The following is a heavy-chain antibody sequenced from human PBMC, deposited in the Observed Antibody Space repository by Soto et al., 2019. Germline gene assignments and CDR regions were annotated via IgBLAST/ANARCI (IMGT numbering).Heavy chain of an antibody. CDR1: GFTFDDYA. J-gene: IGHJ4*02. Sequence: GGSLRLSXAASGFTFDDYAMHWVRQAPGKGPEWVSGISWNSGSIGYADSVKGRFTISRDNAKNSLYLQMNSLRAEDTALYYCAKDLHDILTGFDYWGQGTLVTVSS. V-gene: IGHV3-9*01. D-gene: IGHD3-9*01. CDR3: AKDLHDILTGFDY. CDR2: ISWNSGSI.